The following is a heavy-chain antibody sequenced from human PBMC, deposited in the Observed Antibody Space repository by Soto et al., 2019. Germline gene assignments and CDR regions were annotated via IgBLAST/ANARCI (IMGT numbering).Heavy chain of an antibody. CDR1: GFTVRGSY. D-gene: IGHD6-13*01. CDR3: ARDRAAAGPDYYYYGMDV. CDR2: IYSGGST. V-gene: IGHV3-53*01. J-gene: IGHJ6*02. Sequence: PGGSLRLSCAASGFTVRGSYMYWVRQAPGKGLEWVSVIYSGGSTYYADSVKGRFTISRDNSKNTLYLQMNSLRAEDTAVYYCARDRAAAGPDYYYYGMDVWGQGTTVTVSS.